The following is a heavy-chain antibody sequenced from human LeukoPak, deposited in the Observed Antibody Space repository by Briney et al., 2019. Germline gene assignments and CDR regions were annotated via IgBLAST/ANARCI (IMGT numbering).Heavy chain of an antibody. CDR1: GGSISSSNW. V-gene: IGHV4-4*02. CDR3: ARYFDSPVDAFDI. CDR2: VYHSGST. D-gene: IGHD3-9*01. J-gene: IGHJ3*02. Sequence: PSGTLSLTCAVSGGSISSSNWWSWVRQPPGKGLEWIGEVYHSGSTNYNPSLKSRVTISVDKSKNQFSLKLSSVTAADTAVYYCARYFDSPVDAFDIWGQGTMVTVSS.